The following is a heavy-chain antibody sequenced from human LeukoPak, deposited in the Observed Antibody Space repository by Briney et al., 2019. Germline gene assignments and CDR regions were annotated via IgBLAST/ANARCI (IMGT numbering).Heavy chain of an antibody. CDR3: ARDHYDSSGYYYFDY. D-gene: IGHD3-22*01. Sequence: GGSLRLSCAASGFTFSSYSMNWVRQAPGKGLEWVSSISSSSSYIYYADSVKGRFTISRDNAKNSLYLQMNSLRAEDTAAYYCARDHYDSSGYYYFDYWGQGTLVTVSS. CDR1: GFTFSSYS. J-gene: IGHJ4*02. CDR2: ISSSSSYI. V-gene: IGHV3-21*01.